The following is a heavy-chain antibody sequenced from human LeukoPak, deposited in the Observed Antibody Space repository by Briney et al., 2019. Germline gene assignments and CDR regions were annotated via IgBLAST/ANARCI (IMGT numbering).Heavy chain of an antibody. CDR1: GFTFSSYA. CDR3: ARGGSGYYPAALDY. CDR2: ISYDGSNK. J-gene: IGHJ4*02. Sequence: GRSLRLSCAASGFTFSSYAMHWVRQAPGKGLEWVAVISYDGSNKYYADSVKGRFTISRDNSKNTLYLQMNSLRAEDTAAYYCARGGSGYYPAALDYWGQGTLVTVSS. D-gene: IGHD3-3*01. V-gene: IGHV3-30-3*01.